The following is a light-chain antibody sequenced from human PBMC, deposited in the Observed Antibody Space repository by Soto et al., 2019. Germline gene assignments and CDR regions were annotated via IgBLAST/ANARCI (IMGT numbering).Light chain of an antibody. V-gene: IGLV2-14*03. CDR2: AVS. Sequence: QSALTQPASVSGSPGQSITLSCTGASSDVGGFDHVSWYQQHPGKVPRLLIYAVSSRPSWVSDRFSGSKSGNTASLTISGLQAEDEAYYYCNSFTTTNTYVFGTGTKVTVL. CDR1: SSDVGGFDH. J-gene: IGLJ1*01. CDR3: NSFTTTNTYV.